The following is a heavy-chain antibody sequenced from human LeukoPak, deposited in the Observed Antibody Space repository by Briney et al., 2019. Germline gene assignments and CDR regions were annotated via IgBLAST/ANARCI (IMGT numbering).Heavy chain of an antibody. CDR2: ISYDGSNK. D-gene: IGHD2-21*02. J-gene: IGHJ5*02. Sequence: GGSLRLSCAASGFTFSSYAMHWVRQAPGKGLEWVAVISYDGSNKYYADSVKGRFTISRDNSKNTLYLQMNSLRAEDTAVYYCARRDCVGDCYSNWFDPWGQGTLVTVSS. CDR3: ARRDCVGDCYSNWFDP. V-gene: IGHV3-30*04. CDR1: GFTFSSYA.